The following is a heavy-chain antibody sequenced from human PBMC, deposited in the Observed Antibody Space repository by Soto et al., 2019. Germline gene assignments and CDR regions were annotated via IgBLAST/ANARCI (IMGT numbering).Heavy chain of an antibody. J-gene: IGHJ4*02. CDR2: IYYSGST. CDR3: ARVDSSSWDVYFDY. V-gene: IGHV4-31*03. D-gene: IGHD6-13*01. CDR1: GGSISSGGYY. Sequence: KPSETLSLTCTVSGGSISSGGYYWSWIRQHPGKGLEWIGYIYYSGSTYYNPSLKSRVTISVDTSKNQFSLKLSSVTAADTAVYYCARVDSSSWDVYFDYWGQGTLVTVSS.